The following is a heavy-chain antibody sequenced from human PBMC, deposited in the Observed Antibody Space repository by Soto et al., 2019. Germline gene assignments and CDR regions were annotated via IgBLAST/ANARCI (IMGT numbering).Heavy chain of an antibody. CDR1: GYTFTSYG. CDR3: ARDPFRITMVRGAPSL. CDR2: ISAYNGNT. J-gene: IGHJ4*02. Sequence: ASVKVSCKASGYTFTSYGISWVRQAPGQGLEWMGWISAYNGNTNNAQKLQGRVTMTTDTSTSTAYMELRSLRSDDTAVYYCARDPFRITMVRGAPSLWGQGTLVTVSS. V-gene: IGHV1-18*01. D-gene: IGHD3-10*01.